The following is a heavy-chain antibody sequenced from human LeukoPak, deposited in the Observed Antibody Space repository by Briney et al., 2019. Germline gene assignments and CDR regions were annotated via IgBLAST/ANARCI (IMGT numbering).Heavy chain of an antibody. V-gene: IGHV4-4*03. Sequence: PPETLSLTCAVSGGSISSSNWWSWVRQPPGKGLEWIGEIYHSGSTNYNPSLKSRVTISVDKSKNQFSLKLSSVTAADTAVYYCASDILTGYSYYYYYGMDVWGKGTTVTVSS. J-gene: IGHJ6*04. D-gene: IGHD3-9*01. CDR2: IYHSGST. CDR1: GGSISSSNW. CDR3: ASDILTGYSYYYYYGMDV.